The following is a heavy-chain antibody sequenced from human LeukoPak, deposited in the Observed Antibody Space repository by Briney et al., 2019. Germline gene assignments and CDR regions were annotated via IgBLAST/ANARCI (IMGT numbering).Heavy chain of an antibody. Sequence: GGSLRLSCAASGFNFNDYVMHWVRQAPGKGLEWVSAISGSGGSTYYADSVKGRFTISRDNSKNTLYLQMNSLRAEDTAVYYCAKDRSSSSWYPEYFQHWGQGTLVTVSS. CDR2: ISGSGGST. CDR1: GFNFNDYV. D-gene: IGHD6-13*01. V-gene: IGHV3-23*01. CDR3: AKDRSSSSWYPEYFQH. J-gene: IGHJ1*01.